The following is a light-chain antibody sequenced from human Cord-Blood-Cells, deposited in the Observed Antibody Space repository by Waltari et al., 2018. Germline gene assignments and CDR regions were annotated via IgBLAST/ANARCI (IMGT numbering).Light chain of an antibody. CDR2: EVS. Sequence: QSALTQPPSASGSPGQSVTIYCTGTSSDVGGYNYVSWYQQHPGKAPKLMIYEVSKRPSGVTDRFSGSKSGNTASLTVSGLQAEDEADYYCSSYAGSNNLVFGGGTKLTVL. J-gene: IGLJ3*02. CDR3: SSYAGSNNLV. CDR1: SSDVGGYNY. V-gene: IGLV2-8*01.